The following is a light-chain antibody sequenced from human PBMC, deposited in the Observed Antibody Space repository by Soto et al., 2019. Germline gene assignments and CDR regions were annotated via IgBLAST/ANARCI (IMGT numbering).Light chain of an antibody. CDR2: KES. Sequence: DIQMTQSPSTLSASVGDRVTITCRASQTIKYWLAWYQQTPGKASNVLIYKESRLESGVPSRFSASGSGTEFTLIISSLQPEDFATYSCQQYNTFPWTFGQGTKMEIK. CDR3: QQYNTFPWT. CDR1: QTIKYW. J-gene: IGKJ1*01. V-gene: IGKV1-5*03.